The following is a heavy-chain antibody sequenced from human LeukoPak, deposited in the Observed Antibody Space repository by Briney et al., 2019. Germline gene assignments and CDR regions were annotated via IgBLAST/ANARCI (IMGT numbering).Heavy chain of an antibody. CDR1: GYTFTGYY. D-gene: IGHD3-10*01. CDR2: INPNSGGT. CDR3: ARGRDTYYYGSGSYYMDY. Sequence: ASVKVSCKASGYTFTGYYMHWVRQAPGQGLEWMGWINPNSGGTNYAQKFQGRVTMTRDTSISTAYMGLSRLRSDDTAVYYCARGRDTYYYGSGSYYMDYWGQGTLVTVSS. J-gene: IGHJ4*02. V-gene: IGHV1-2*02.